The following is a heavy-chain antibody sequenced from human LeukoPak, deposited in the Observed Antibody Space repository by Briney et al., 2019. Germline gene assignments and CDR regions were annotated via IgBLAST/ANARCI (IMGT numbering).Heavy chain of an antibody. CDR3: ARGYTYGDY. V-gene: IGHV1-46*01. D-gene: IGHD5-18*01. J-gene: IGHJ4*02. Sequence: AASVKVSCKASGYTFTSYYMHWVRQAPGQGLEWVGIINPSSGSTSYAQNFQGRVTMTRDTSSSTVYMELSSLRSEVTAVYYCARGYTYGDYWGQGTLVTVSS. CDR2: INPSSGST. CDR1: GYTFTSYY.